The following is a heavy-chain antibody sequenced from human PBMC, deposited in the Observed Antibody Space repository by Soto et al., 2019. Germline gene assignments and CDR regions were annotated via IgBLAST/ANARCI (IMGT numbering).Heavy chain of an antibody. V-gene: IGHV3-15*07. CDR2: VKSKNDGGTT. CDR3: STDSYTATIPVRFDY. CDR1: GFTFSNAW. Sequence: GGSLRLSCAASGFTFSNAWINWVRQTPGRGLEWVGRVKSKNDGGTTDFAAPVKGRFAISRDDSKNMVYLEMNSLQTEDTAMYYCSTDSYTATIPVRFDYCGHGTLVTVSS. D-gene: IGHD2-15*01. J-gene: IGHJ4*01.